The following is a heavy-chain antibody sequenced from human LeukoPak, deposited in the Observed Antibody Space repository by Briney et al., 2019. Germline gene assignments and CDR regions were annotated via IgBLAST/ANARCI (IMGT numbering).Heavy chain of an antibody. CDR3: ATTVGSYFEY. Sequence: PSETLSLTCTVSGGSISSGGYYWSWIRQHPGKGLEWIGYIYYSGSTYYNPSLKSRVTMSVDTSENQFSLKLSSVTAADTAVYYCATTVGSYFEYWSQGTLVTVSS. J-gene: IGHJ4*02. V-gene: IGHV4-31*03. CDR2: IYYSGST. D-gene: IGHD3-16*01. CDR1: GGSISSGGYY.